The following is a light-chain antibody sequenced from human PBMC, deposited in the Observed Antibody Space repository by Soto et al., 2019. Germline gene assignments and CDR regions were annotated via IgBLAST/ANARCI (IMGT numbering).Light chain of an antibody. CDR2: GAS. Sequence: EIVMTQSPATLSVSPGERATLSCRASQSVSSNLAWYQHKPGQAPRLLISGASTRATGIPGRFSGSGSGTEFTLTISSLQSEDFAVYYCQQYNSWPPYTFGQGTKLEIK. V-gene: IGKV3-15*01. CDR3: QQYNSWPPYT. CDR1: QSVSSN. J-gene: IGKJ2*01.